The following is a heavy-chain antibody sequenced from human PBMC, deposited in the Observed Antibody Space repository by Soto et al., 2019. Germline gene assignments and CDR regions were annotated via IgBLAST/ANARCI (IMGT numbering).Heavy chain of an antibody. CDR3: ARRHYDFWSGYPSLNWFDP. D-gene: IGHD3-3*01. V-gene: IGHV1-69*13. J-gene: IGHJ5*02. Sequence: SVKVSCKASGGTFSSYAISWVRQAPGQGLEWMGGIIPIFGTANYAQKFQGRVTITADESTSTAYMELSSLRSEDTAVYYCARRHYDFWSGYPSLNWFDPWGQGTLVTVSS. CDR2: IIPIFGTA. CDR1: GGTFSSYA.